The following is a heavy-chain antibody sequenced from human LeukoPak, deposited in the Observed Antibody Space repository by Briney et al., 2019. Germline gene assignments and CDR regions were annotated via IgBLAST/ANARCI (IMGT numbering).Heavy chain of an antibody. Sequence: SETLSLTCTVSGGSISSSSYYWGWIRQPPGKGLEWIGSIYYSGSTYYNPSLKSRVTISVDTSKNQFSLKLSSVTAADTAVYYCARREGYYDLAYWGQGPLVTVSS. D-gene: IGHD3-22*01. V-gene: IGHV4-39*01. CDR2: IYYSGST. CDR1: GGSISSSSYY. J-gene: IGHJ4*02. CDR3: ARREGYYDLAY.